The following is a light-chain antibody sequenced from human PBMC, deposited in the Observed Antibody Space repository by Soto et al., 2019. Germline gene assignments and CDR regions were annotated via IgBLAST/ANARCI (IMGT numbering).Light chain of an antibody. CDR1: SSNIGKNY. CDR3: GTWDNSLSVVV. J-gene: IGLJ2*01. Sequence: QSVLTQPPSMSAAPGQKVTFSCSGSSSNIGKNYVSWYQQFPGTAPKLLIYDNNKRPSGIPDRFSGSKSGTSATLGITGLQTGDEADYFCGTWDNSLSVVVFGGGTQVTVL. CDR2: DNN. V-gene: IGLV1-51*01.